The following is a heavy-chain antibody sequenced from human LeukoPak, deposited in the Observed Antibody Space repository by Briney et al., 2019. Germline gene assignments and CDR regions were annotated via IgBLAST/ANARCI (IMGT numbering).Heavy chain of an antibody. CDR1: GGSFSGYY. Sequence: SETLSLTCAVYGGSFSGYYWSWIRQPPGKGLEWIGEINHSGSTNYNPSLKSRVTISVDTSKNQFSLKLSSVTAADTAVYYCARAYGSGSYPLQRKYYFDYWAREPWSPSPQ. V-gene: IGHV4-34*01. D-gene: IGHD3-10*01. CDR2: INHSGST. CDR3: ARAYGSGSYPLQRKYYFDY. J-gene: IGHJ4*02.